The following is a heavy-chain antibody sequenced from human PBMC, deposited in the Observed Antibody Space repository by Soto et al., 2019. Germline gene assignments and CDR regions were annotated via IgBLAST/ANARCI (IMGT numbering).Heavy chain of an antibody. Sequence: SETLSLTCTVSGGSISSYYWSWIRQPPGKGLKSIGYIYYSRSTNYSPSLKSRVAISIDTSKNQFSLRLSSLTAADTVVFYCARTVLGVIPISIWASEGGFYYYMDGWGKGTTVRVSS. CDR2: IYYSRST. J-gene: IGHJ6*03. CDR1: GGSISSYY. D-gene: IGHD3-10*01. CDR3: ARTVLGVIPISIWASEGGFYYYMDG. V-gene: IGHV4-59*08.